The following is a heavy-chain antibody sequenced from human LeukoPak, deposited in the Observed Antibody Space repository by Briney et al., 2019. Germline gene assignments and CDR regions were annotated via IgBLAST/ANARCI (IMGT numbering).Heavy chain of an antibody. CDR2: MNPNSGNT. D-gene: IGHD2-15*01. Sequence: ASEKVSCKASGYTFTSYDINWVRQATGQGLEWMGWMNPNSGNTGYAQKFQGRVTMTRNTSISTAYMELSSLRSEDTAVYYCARSRKLLLYFDYWGQGTLVTVSS. J-gene: IGHJ4*02. CDR3: ARSRKLLLYFDY. V-gene: IGHV1-8*01. CDR1: GYTFTSYD.